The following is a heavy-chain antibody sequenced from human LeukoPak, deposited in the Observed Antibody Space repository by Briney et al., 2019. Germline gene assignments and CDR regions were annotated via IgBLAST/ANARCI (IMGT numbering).Heavy chain of an antibody. CDR2: IYNSGIT. D-gene: IGHD5-12*01. CDR3: ARDRSGYDHLDY. V-gene: IGHV4-30-4*01. J-gene: IGHJ4*02. Sequence: WVRQPPGKGLEWIGYIYNSGITYYNPSLKSRVTISGDTYKNQFSLKLSSVTAADTAVYYCARDRSGYDHLDYWGQGTLVTVSS.